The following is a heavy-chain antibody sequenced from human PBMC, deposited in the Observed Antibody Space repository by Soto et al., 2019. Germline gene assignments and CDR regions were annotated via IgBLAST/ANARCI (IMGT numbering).Heavy chain of an antibody. Sequence: GASVKVSCKASGGTFRNHVFNWVRQAPGQGLERMGGIIPIIGTPNYAQKFQGRVTITADASTNAVYLDVSSLRSQDTAVYYCARDLEFRDGNISHLDYWGQGTLVTVSS. V-gene: IGHV1-69*13. CDR2: IIPIIGTP. CDR3: ARDLEFRDGNISHLDY. J-gene: IGHJ4*02. CDR1: GGTFRNHV. D-gene: IGHD3-10*01.